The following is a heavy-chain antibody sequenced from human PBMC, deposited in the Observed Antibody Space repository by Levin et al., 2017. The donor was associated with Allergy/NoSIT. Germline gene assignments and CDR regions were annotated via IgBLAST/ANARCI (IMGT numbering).Heavy chain of an antibody. CDR2: IYSGGST. Sequence: GESLKISCAASGFTISSNYMSWVRQAPGKGLEWVSVIYSGGSTYYADSVKGRFTISRDNSKNTLYLQMNNLRADDVDVYYCARDHYDILTGYYRGYGMDVWGQGTTVTVSS. CDR3: ARDHYDILTGYYRGYGMDV. D-gene: IGHD3-9*01. V-gene: IGHV3-53*01. CDR1: GFTISSNY. J-gene: IGHJ6*02.